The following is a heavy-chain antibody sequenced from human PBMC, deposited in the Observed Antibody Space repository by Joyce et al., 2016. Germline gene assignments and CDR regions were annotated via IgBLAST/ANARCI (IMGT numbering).Heavy chain of an antibody. D-gene: IGHD5/OR15-5a*01. Sequence: EVQLVESGGGLVRPGGSLGLSCAASGFTFSSYSMNWVRQAPGKGLEWVSFISSNRNYIDYADSVKGRFTISRDNAKSSLFLQMDSLRAEDTAVYYCARNSAPRASTYYGLDVWGQGTTVTVSS. CDR1: GFTFSSYS. CDR2: ISSNRNYI. CDR3: ARNSAPRASTYYGLDV. J-gene: IGHJ6*02. V-gene: IGHV3-21*01.